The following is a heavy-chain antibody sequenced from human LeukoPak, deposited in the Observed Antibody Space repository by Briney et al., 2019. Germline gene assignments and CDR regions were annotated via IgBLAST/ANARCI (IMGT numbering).Heavy chain of an antibody. Sequence: GGSLRLSCAASGFTFSSYSMNWVRQAPGKGLEWVSSISSSSSYIYYADSVKGRFTISRDNAKNSLYLQMNSPRAEDTAVYYCARDRGYCSSTSCYLEFDYWGQGTLVTVSS. CDR3: ARDRGYCSSTSCYLEFDY. CDR1: GFTFSSYS. CDR2: ISSSSSYI. J-gene: IGHJ4*02. V-gene: IGHV3-21*01. D-gene: IGHD2-2*01.